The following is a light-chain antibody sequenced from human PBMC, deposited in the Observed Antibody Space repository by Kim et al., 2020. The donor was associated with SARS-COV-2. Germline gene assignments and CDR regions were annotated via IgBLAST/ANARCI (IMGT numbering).Light chain of an antibody. CDR1: QGIANY. V-gene: IGKV1-27*01. CDR2: SAS. Sequence: DIRMTKSPSSLSASVGDRVTIACRASQGIANYLAWYQQKPGTPPRLLIYSASILQSGVSSRFTGSGSGTDFTLSINSLQPDDVAVYFCQKYDNPPWTFGQGTKVDIK. CDR3: QKYDNPPWT. J-gene: IGKJ1*01.